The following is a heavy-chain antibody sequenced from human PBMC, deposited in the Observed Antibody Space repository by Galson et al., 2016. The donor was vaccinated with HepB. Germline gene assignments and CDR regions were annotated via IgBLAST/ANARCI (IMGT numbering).Heavy chain of an antibody. CDR2: MYPRGDT. D-gene: IGHD6-13*01. CDR1: GFLVSSSF. J-gene: IGHJ4*02. Sequence: SLRLSCAASGFLVSSSFMSWVRQTPGTGLEWVTVMYPRGDTHYSDYVRGRFTISRDNSRNSMSLQMTNLGVGDTAVYFCARAERWGAAGGSFQLDCWGQGTLVTVSS. CDR3: ARAERWGAAGGSFQLDC. V-gene: IGHV3-53*01.